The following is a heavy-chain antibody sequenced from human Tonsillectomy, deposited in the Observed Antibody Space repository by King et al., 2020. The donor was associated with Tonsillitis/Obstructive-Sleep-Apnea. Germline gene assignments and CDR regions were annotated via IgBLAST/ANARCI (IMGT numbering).Heavy chain of an antibody. CDR1: GGSISSGGYY. CDR2: IYYSGST. J-gene: IGHJ3*02. Sequence: QLQESGPGLVKPSQTLSLTCTVSGGSISSGGYYCSWIRQHPGKGLEWIGDIYYSGSTYYNPSLKSLFTISVDTSKNQFSLELSSVTAADTAVYYCARGYCSSTSCLYAFDIWGQGTMVTVSS. D-gene: IGHD2-2*01. CDR3: ARGYCSSTSCLYAFDI. V-gene: IGHV4-31*01.